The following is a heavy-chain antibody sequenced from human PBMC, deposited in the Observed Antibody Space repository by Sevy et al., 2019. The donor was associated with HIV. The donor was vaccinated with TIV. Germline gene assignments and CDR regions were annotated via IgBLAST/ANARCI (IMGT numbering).Heavy chain of an antibody. J-gene: IGHJ6*02. CDR1: GFTFSSYA. Sequence: GGSLRLSCAASGFTFSSYAMSWVRQAPGKGLEWVSAISGSGGSTYYADSVKGRFTISRDNSKNTLYMQMNSLRAEDMAVDYCANYGSGSYYLTSPYYDGMDVWGQGTTVTVSS. CDR2: ISGSGGST. CDR3: ANYGSGSYYLTSPYYDGMDV. V-gene: IGHV3-23*01. D-gene: IGHD3-10*01.